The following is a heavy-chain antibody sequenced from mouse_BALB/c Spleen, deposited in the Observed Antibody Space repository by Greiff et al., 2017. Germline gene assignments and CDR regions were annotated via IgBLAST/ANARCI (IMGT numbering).Heavy chain of an antibody. Sequence: EVQLVESGGGLVKPGGSLKLSCAASGFTFSSYAMSWVRQPPEKRLEWVATISSGGSYTYYPDSVKGRFTISRDNAKNTLYLQMSSLRSEDTAMYYCAKLITTATGDYWGQGTTLTVSS. CDR3: AKLITTATGDY. D-gene: IGHD1-2*01. J-gene: IGHJ2*01. CDR2: ISSGGSYT. CDR1: GFTFSSYA. V-gene: IGHV5-9-3*01.